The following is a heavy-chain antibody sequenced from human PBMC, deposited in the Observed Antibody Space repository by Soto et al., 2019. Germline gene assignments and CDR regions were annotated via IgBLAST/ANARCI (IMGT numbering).Heavy chain of an antibody. CDR3: ARGYCSSTSCFYYYYYYMDV. Sequence: PSETLSLTCTVSGGSISSSSYYWGWIRQPPGKGLEWIGSIYYSGSTYYNPSLKSRVTISVDTSKNQLSLKLSSVTAADTAVYYCARGYCSSTSCFYYYYYYMDVWGKGTTVTVSS. CDR2: IYYSGST. J-gene: IGHJ6*03. CDR1: GGSISSSSYY. D-gene: IGHD2-2*01. V-gene: IGHV4-39*01.